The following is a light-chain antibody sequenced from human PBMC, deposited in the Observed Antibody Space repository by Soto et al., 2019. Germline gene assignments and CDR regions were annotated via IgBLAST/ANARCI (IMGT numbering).Light chain of an antibody. CDR2: GAS. V-gene: IGKV3-15*01. CDR1: QSVSTK. J-gene: IGKJ1*01. Sequence: IFMTQSPSTLSVSPWERASLACRASQSVSTKLAWYQQKPGQAPRLLIYGASTRATGIPARFSGSGSGTEFTLTITSLQSEDFAVYYCQQYGGSPRTFGQGTKV. CDR3: QQYGGSPRT.